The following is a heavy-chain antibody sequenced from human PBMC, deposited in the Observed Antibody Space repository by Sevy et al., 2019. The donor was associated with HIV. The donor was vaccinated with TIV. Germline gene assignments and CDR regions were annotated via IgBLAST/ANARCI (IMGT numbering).Heavy chain of an antibody. CDR2: IYYSGST. CDR1: GGSISSSSYY. CDR3: ARPLRGWGTNFDY. V-gene: IGHV4-39*01. Sequence: SENLSLTCTVSGGSISSSSYYWGWIRQPPGKGLEWIGSIYYSGSTYYNPSLKSRVTISVDTSKNQFSLKLSSVTAADTAVYYCARPLRGWGTNFDYWGHGTLVTVSS. D-gene: IGHD6-19*01. J-gene: IGHJ4*01.